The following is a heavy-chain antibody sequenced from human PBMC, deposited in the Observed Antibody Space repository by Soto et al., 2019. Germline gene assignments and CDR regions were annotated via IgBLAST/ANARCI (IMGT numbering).Heavy chain of an antibody. D-gene: IGHD2-15*01. J-gene: IGHJ6*02. Sequence: QVQLVQSWAEVNKPGSSVKVSCKASGGTFSSYAISWVRQAPGQGLEWMGGIIPIFGTANYAQKFQGRVTIASDESSSTADMELSSLRPEDTAVYYCERHGSGGGRDYYSSVMDVCGQETKVTVSS. CDR3: ERHGSGGGRDYYSSVMDV. CDR2: IIPIFGTA. CDR1: GGTFSSYA. V-gene: IGHV1-69*01.